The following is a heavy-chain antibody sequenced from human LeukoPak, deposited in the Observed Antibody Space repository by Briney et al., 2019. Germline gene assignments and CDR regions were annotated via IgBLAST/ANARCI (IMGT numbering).Heavy chain of an antibody. CDR2: INHSGST. CDR1: GGSFSGYY. V-gene: IGHV4-34*01. CDR3: ARDRGSYRFDY. Sequence: SETLSLTCAVYGGSFSGYYWSWIRQPPGKGLEWIGEINHSGSTNYNPSLKSRVTISVDTSKNQFSLKLSSVTAADTAVYYRARDRGSYRFDYWGQGTLVTVSS. J-gene: IGHJ4*02. D-gene: IGHD1-26*01.